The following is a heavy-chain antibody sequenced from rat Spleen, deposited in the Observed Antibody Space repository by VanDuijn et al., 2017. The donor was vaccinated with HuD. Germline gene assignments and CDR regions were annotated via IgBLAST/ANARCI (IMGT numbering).Heavy chain of an antibody. V-gene: IGHV5S10*01. Sequence: EVQLVESGGGLVQPGRYLNFSCAASGLTFRDYYMAWVRQAPTKGLEWVETIIYDGTMTFYRDSVQGRFTISRDNAKSTLYLHMDSLTSEDTATYYCTTGPRILRLDWFAYWGQSTLVTVSS. CDR2: IIYDGTMT. J-gene: IGHJ3*01. D-gene: IGHD1-6*01. CDR3: TTGPRILRLDWFAY. CDR1: GLTFRDYY.